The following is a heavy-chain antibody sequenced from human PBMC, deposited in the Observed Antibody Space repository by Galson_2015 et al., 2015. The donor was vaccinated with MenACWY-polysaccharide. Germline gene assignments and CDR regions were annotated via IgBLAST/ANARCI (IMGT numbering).Heavy chain of an antibody. Sequence: SLRLSCAASGFTFSSSWMTWVRQAPGKGLEWVAKIKEDGSKVYYVDSVKGRFTISRDNSKNTLYLQMNSLRAEDTAVYYCAKDSTDFWSVAGRFDHWGQGTLVTVSS. CDR3: AKDSTDFWSVAGRFDH. D-gene: IGHD3-3*01. V-gene: IGHV3-7*03. CDR2: IKEDGSKV. CDR1: GFTFSSSW. J-gene: IGHJ5*02.